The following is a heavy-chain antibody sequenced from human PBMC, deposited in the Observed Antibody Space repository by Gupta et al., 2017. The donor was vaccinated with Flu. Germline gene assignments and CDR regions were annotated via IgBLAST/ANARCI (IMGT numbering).Heavy chain of an antibody. Sequence: QLQLQESGPGLVKPSETLSLTCTVSGGSISSSSYYWGWIRQPPGKGLEWIGSIYYSGSTYYNPALKSRVTISVDTSKKKCSLKLRSVTAADTAVYYYARHGVGPLPPGDGGQGTMVTVYS. V-gene: IGHV4-39*01. CDR3: ARHGVGPLPPGD. CDR1: GGSISSSSYY. D-gene: IGHD4-17*01. J-gene: IGHJ4*02. CDR2: IYYSGST.